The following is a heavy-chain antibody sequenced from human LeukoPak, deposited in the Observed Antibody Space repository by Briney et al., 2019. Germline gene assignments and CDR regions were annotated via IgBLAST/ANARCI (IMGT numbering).Heavy chain of an antibody. D-gene: IGHD1-14*01. J-gene: IGHJ4*02. CDR2: IKQDGSDK. CDR3: AREVWGPEY. Sequence: PSETLSLTCTVSGGSISSYYWSWIRQPPGKGLEWVGNIKQDGSDKNYMDSVKGRFTISRDNTKNSVYLQMSSLRAEDTAVYYCAREVWGPEYWGQGTLVTVSS. CDR1: GGSISSYY. V-gene: IGHV3-7*01.